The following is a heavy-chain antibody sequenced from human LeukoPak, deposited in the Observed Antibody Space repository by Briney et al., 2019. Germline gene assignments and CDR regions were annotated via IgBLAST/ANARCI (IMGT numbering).Heavy chain of an antibody. CDR1: GGSISSSSHS. CDR2: MYYSGNT. D-gene: IGHD6-13*01. CDR3: AKDQYSSRQPWGFDY. V-gene: IGHV4-39*02. Sequence: SETLSLTCTVSGGSISSSSHSWGWIRQPPGKGLEWIGSMYYSGNTYCNSSLKSRLTISVDTSKNQFSLKVTSVTAADTAVYYCAKDQYSSRQPWGFDYWGQGTLVTVSS. J-gene: IGHJ4*02.